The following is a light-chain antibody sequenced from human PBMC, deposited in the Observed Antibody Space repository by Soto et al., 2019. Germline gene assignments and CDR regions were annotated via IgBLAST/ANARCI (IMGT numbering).Light chain of an antibody. CDR3: QKYNSAPRT. CDR1: QTISSW. J-gene: IGKJ1*01. CDR2: AAS. V-gene: IGKV1-27*01. Sequence: DIQMTQSHSTLSGSVGDRVTITCRASQTISSWLAWYQQKPGKVPKLLIYAASTLQSGVPSRSSGSGSGTDFTLTISSLQPEDVATYYCQKYNSAPRTFGQGTKVDIK.